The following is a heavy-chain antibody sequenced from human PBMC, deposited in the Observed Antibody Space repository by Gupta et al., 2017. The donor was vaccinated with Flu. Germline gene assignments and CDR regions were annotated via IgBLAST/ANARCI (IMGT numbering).Heavy chain of an antibody. V-gene: IGHV4-39*01. Sequence: WIRQPPGKGLEWIGSIYYSGSTYYNPSLKNRVTISVDTSKNQFSLKLSSVTAADTAVYYCARLRLRFLGMDVWGKGTTVTVSS. J-gene: IGHJ6*04. D-gene: IGHD3-3*01. CDR2: IYYSGST. CDR3: ARLRLRFLGMDV.